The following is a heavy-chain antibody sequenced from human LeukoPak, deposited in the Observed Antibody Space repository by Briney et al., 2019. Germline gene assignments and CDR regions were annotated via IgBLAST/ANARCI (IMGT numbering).Heavy chain of an antibody. CDR2: INPNSGGT. Sequence: GASVKVSCKASGYTFTGYYMHWVRQAPGQGLEWMGWINPNSGGTNYAQKFQGRVTKTRDTSISTAYMELSRLRSDDTAVYHCARDWLGSRFDYWGQGTLVTVSS. V-gene: IGHV1-2*02. D-gene: IGHD5-12*01. CDR1: GYTFTGYY. J-gene: IGHJ4*02. CDR3: ARDWLGSRFDY.